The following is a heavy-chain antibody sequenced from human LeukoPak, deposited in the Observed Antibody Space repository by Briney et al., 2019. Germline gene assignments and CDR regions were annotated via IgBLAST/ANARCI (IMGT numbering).Heavy chain of an antibody. CDR2: INSDGSST. D-gene: IGHD2-15*01. J-gene: IGHJ4*02. CDR3: ARARTYCSGGSCPGHYFDY. CDR1: GFTFSSYW. Sequence: QPGGSLRLSCAASGFTFSSYWMHWVRQAPGKGLVWVSRINSDGSSTSYADSVKGRFTISRDNAKNTLYLQMNSLRAEDTAVYYCARARTYCSGGSCPGHYFDYWGQGTLVTVSS. V-gene: IGHV3-74*01.